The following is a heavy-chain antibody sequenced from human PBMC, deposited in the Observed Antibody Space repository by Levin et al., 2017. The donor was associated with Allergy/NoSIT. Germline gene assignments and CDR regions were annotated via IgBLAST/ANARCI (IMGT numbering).Heavy chain of an antibody. J-gene: IGHJ6*02. CDR2: RKPDGSEK. Sequence: GGSLRLSCAASGFTFSPYWMTWVRQASGKGLEWVANRKPDGSEKSYVDSLKGRFTISRDNAKNSLYLEMNSLRVEDTAVYYCVRGFGMDVWGQGTTVTVSS. CDR1: GFTFSPYW. V-gene: IGHV3-7*01. CDR3: VRGFGMDV.